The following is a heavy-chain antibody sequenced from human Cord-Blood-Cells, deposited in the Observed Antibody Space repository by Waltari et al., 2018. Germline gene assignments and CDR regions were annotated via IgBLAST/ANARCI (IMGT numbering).Heavy chain of an antibody. D-gene: IGHD1-26*01. CDR1: GFTVGSIY. CDR2: IYSGGST. CDR3: ARYRYSGSYYGG. Sequence: EVQLVESGGGLIQPGGSLRLSCAASGFTVGSIYMSWVRQAPGKGLEWVSVIYSGGSTYYADSVKGRFTISRDNSKNTLYLQMNSLRAEDTAVYYCARYRYSGSYYGGWGQGTLVTVSS. V-gene: IGHV3-53*01. J-gene: IGHJ4*02.